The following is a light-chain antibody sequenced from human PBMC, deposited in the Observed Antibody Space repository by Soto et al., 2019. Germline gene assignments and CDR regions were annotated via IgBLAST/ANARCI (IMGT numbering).Light chain of an antibody. CDR3: QQGFSRPRT. J-gene: IGKJ1*01. CDR1: QSSRND. CDR2: TTS. V-gene: IGKV1-39*01. Sequence: DMQMTQSPSSLYASVGDRVTITCRASQSSRNDLNWYQQRPWKAPKLLIYTTSNLESGVPSRFSGRGSGTDLTLTISTLHPEDCGTYLCQQGFSRPRTFGLGTTVAVK.